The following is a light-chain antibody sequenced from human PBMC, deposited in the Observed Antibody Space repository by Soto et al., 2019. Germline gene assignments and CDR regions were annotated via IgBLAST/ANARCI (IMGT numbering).Light chain of an antibody. CDR1: QDITNY. Sequence: DIQMTQSPSSLSASVGDRVTITCQASQDITNYLNWYQQKPGKAPNLLIYGASNLETGVLSRFSGSGSGTDFTFTISSLQAEDIGTYFCQQYDSVFTFGQGTRLEIK. V-gene: IGKV1-33*01. CDR2: GAS. CDR3: QQYDSVFT. J-gene: IGKJ5*01.